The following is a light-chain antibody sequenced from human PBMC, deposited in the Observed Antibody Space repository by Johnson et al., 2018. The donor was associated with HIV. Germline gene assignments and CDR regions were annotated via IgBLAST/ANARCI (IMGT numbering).Light chain of an antibody. CDR2: ENN. J-gene: IGLJ1*01. CDR3: ESWDSSLSTGSYV. CDR1: SSNIGNNY. Sequence: SVLTQPPSVSAAPGQKVTISCSGSSSNIGNNYVSWYQQLPGTAPKLLIYENNKRPSGIPDRFSGSKSGTSATLDITGLQTGDDGDYYCESWDSSLSTGSYVFGTGTKVTVL. V-gene: IGLV1-51*02.